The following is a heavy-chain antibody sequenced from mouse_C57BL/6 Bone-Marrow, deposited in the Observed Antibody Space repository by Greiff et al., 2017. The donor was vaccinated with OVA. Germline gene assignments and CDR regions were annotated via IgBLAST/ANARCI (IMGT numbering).Heavy chain of an antibody. J-gene: IGHJ2*01. CDR2: IYPGSGST. D-gene: IGHD2-4*01. CDR1: GYTFTSYW. Sequence: VQLQQPGAELVKPGASVKMSCKASGYTFTSYWITWVKQRPGQGLEWIGDIYPGSGSTNYNEKFKSKATLTVDTSSSTAYMQLSSLTSEDSAVYYCARTDYDYDEKDYWGQGTTLTVSS. CDR3: ARTDYDYDEKDY. V-gene: IGHV1-55*01.